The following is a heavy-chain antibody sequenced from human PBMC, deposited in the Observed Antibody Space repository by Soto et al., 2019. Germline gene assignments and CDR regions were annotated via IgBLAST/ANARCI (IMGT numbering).Heavy chain of an antibody. J-gene: IGHJ5*01. CDR2: INPSGGST. V-gene: IGHV1-46*01. D-gene: IGHD3-3*01. CDR3: ARAGLDDFWSGYQFDS. Sequence: ASVKVSCKASGYTFTSYYMHWVRQAPGQGLEWMGIINPSGGSTSYAQKFQGRVTMTRDTSTSTVYMELSSLRSEDTAVYYCARAGLDDFWSGYQFDSWGQGTLVTVSS. CDR1: GYTFTSYY.